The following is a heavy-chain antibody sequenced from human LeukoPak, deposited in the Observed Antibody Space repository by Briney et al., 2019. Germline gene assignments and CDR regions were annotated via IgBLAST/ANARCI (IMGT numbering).Heavy chain of an antibody. V-gene: IGHV1-2*02. CDR1: GYTFTAYF. CDR3: AREMAAALDY. Sequence: ASVKVSCKASGYTFTAYFLHWVRQAPGQGLEWMGWINSKSGGTNYAQKFQGRVTMTRDTSISTAYMELSRLRSDDTAVYYCAREMAAALDYWGQGTLVTVSS. CDR2: INSKSGGT. J-gene: IGHJ4*02. D-gene: IGHD5-24*01.